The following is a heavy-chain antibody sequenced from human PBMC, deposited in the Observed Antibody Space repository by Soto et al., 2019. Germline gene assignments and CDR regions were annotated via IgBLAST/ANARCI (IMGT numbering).Heavy chain of an antibody. CDR1: GFTFSSYG. Sequence: GGSLRLSCAASGFTFSSYGMHWVRQAPGKGLEWVAVIWYDGSNKYYADSVKGRFTISRDNSKNTLYLQMNSLRAEDTAVYYCARADVYLAYCGGDCFASVDYWGQGTLVTVSS. CDR2: IWYDGSNK. D-gene: IGHD2-21*01. J-gene: IGHJ4*02. CDR3: ARADVYLAYCGGDCFASVDY. V-gene: IGHV3-33*01.